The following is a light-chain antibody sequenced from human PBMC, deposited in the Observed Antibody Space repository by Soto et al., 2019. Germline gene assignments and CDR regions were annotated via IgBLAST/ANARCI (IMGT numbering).Light chain of an antibody. CDR3: GADHGSGSNFVRV. CDR1: SGYSDYK. V-gene: IGLV9-49*03. Sequence: QPVLTQPPSASASLGASVTLTCTLSSGYSDYKVDWYQQRPGQGPRFVMRVGTGGIVGSKGDGIPDRFSVLGSGLNRYLTIENIQEEDESDYHCGADHGSGSNFVRVFGGGTKLTVL. J-gene: IGLJ3*02. CDR2: VGTGGIVG.